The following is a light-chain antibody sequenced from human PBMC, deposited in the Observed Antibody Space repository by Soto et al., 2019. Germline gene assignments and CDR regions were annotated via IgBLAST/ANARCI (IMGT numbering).Light chain of an antibody. CDR1: QSLLHSNGYNY. Sequence: EIVMTQSPLSLPVTPGEPASISCRSSQSLLHSNGYNYLDWYLQRPGQSPQLLIYLGVDRASGVTDKFSGSGSGTDFTLKISRVEAEDVGVYYCMQALQTPLTFGGGTKVDIK. CDR3: MQALQTPLT. J-gene: IGKJ4*01. V-gene: IGKV2-28*01. CDR2: LGV.